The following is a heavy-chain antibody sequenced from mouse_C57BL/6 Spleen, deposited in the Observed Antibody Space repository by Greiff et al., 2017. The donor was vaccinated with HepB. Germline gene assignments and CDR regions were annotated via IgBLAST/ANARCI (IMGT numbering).Heavy chain of an antibody. CDR3: AEGSSRCDLDY. D-gene: IGHD1-1*01. V-gene: IGHV1-9*01. J-gene: IGHJ2*02. CDR2: ILPGSGST. CDR1: GYTFTGYW. Sequence: QVQLQQSGAELMKPGASVKLSCKATGYTFTGYWIEWVKQRPGHGLEWIGEILPGSGSTNYNEKFKGKATFTADKSSSTSYMQLSSLTTEDSAIYYCAEGSSRCDLDYWGQGPSLTVSS.